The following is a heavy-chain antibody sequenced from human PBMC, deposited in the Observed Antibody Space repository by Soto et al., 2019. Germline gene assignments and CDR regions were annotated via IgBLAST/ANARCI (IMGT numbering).Heavy chain of an antibody. CDR2: ISYDGSNK. CDR3: ARDRSMIVVVTGY. D-gene: IGHD3-22*01. Sequence: GGSLRLSCAASGFTFNTYAMHWVRQAPGKGLEWVALISYDGSNKYYADSVKGRFTISRDNSKNTLYLQMNSLRADDTAIYYCARDRSMIVVVTGYWGQGTLVTVSS. J-gene: IGHJ4*02. CDR1: GFTFNTYA. V-gene: IGHV3-30-3*01.